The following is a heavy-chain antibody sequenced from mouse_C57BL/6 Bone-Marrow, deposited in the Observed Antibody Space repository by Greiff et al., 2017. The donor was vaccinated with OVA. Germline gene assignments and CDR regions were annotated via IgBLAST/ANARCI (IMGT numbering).Heavy chain of an antibody. J-gene: IGHJ1*03. Sequence: QVQLQQPGAELVKPGASVKLSCKASGYTFTSYWMHWVKQRPGQGLEWIGMIHPNSGSTNYNEKFKSKATLTVDKSSSTAYMQLSSLTSEDSAVYYCARVGVKLQTYWYFDVWGTGTTVTVSS. CDR1: GYTFTSYW. CDR2: IHPNSGST. V-gene: IGHV1-64*01. CDR3: ARVGVKLQTYWYFDV. D-gene: IGHD1-1*01.